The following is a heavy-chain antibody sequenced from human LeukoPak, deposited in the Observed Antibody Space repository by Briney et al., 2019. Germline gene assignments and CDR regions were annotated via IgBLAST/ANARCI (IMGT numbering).Heavy chain of an antibody. V-gene: IGHV3-21*04. CDR3: AKDLGRITMIVVVPQPGY. D-gene: IGHD3-22*01. CDR2: ISSSSSYI. J-gene: IGHJ4*02. CDR1: GFTFSSYS. Sequence: GGSLRLSCAASGFTFSSYSMNWVRQAPGKGLEWVSSISSSSSYIYYADSVKGRFTISRDNSKNTLYLQMNSLRAEDTAVYYCAKDLGRITMIVVVPQPGYWGQGTLVTVSS.